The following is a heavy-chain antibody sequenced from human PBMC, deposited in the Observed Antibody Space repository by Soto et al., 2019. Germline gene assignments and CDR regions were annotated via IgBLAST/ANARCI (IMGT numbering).Heavy chain of an antibody. CDR2: ISASGGST. J-gene: IGHJ4*02. Sequence: GGSLRLSCLASGFSITRFAMSWVRQAPGKGLEWASAISASGGSTYADSVKGRFTISRDNSKNTLYLQMNSLRVEDTAVYYCAKVLSSGSYSGALEYWGQGALVTVYS. V-gene: IGHV3-23*01. CDR3: AKVLSSGSYSGALEY. D-gene: IGHD1-26*01. CDR1: GFSITRFA.